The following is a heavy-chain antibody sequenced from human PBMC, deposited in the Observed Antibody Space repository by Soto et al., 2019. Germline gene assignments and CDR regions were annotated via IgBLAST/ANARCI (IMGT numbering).Heavy chain of an antibody. CDR1: GFTFSSYA. V-gene: IGHV3-23*01. CDR3: AKGSSDDILTGYYPYYFDY. Sequence: ESGGGLVQPGGSLRLSCAASGFTFSSYAMSWVRQAPGKGLEWVSAISGSGGSTYYADSVKGRFTISRDNSKNTLYLQMNSLRAEDTAVYYCAKGSSDDILTGYYPYYFDYWGQGTLVTVSS. D-gene: IGHD3-9*01. CDR2: ISGSGGST. J-gene: IGHJ4*02.